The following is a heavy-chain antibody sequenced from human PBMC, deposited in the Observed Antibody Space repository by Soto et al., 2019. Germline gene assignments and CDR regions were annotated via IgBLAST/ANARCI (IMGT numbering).Heavy chain of an antibody. CDR2: ISWNSGSI. CDR1: GFTFDDYA. Sequence: EVQLVESGGGLVQPGRSLRLSCAASGFTFDDYAMHWVRQAPGKGLEWVSGISWNSGSIGYADSVKGRFTISRDNAKNSLYLQMNSLRAEDTALYYCSKDKGPSYDYGDYVDYWGQGTLVTLSS. D-gene: IGHD4-17*01. J-gene: IGHJ4*02. V-gene: IGHV3-9*01. CDR3: SKDKGPSYDYGDYVDY.